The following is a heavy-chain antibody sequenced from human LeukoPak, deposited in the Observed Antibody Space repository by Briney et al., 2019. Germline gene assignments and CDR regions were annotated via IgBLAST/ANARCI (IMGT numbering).Heavy chain of an antibody. J-gene: IGHJ4*02. V-gene: IGHV3-23*01. D-gene: IGHD1-26*01. CDR1: GFTFSSYG. Sequence: PGGSLRLSCAASGFTFSSYGMSWVRQAPGKGLEWVSAISGSGGSTYYADSVKGRFTISRDDSKNTAYLQMNSLQTEDTAVYYCTTSGSSYVMQSELFDYWGQGTLVTVSS. CDR2: ISGSGGST. CDR3: TTSGSSYVMQSELFDY.